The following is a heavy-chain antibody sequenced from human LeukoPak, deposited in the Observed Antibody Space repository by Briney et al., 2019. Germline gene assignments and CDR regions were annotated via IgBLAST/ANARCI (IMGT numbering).Heavy chain of an antibody. Sequence: SETLSLTCTVPGGSISSNNYFWGWIRQPPGKGLEWIGSIYDSGSTYYNPSLKSRVTISVDTSKNQFSLKLNSVTAADTAMYYCQSRFLEWLLDYWGQGTLVTVSS. V-gene: IGHV4-39*01. J-gene: IGHJ4*02. CDR1: GGSISSNNYF. D-gene: IGHD3-3*01. CDR2: IYDSGST. CDR3: QSRFLEWLLDY.